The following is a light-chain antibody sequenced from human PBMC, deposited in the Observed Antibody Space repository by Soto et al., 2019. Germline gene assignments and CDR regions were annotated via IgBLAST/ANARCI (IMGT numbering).Light chain of an antibody. V-gene: IGKV4-1*01. CDR3: QQYSYAPFT. Sequence: DIVMTQSPDSLAVCLSERATINCKSSQSLLNSSNNKNSLAWLQQKPGLPPKLLIYWASTRESGVPDRFSGSGSGTDFTLTISSLQAEDVARYYCQQYSYAPFTFGPGTKVDIK. CDR2: WAS. J-gene: IGKJ3*01. CDR1: QSLLNSSNNKNS.